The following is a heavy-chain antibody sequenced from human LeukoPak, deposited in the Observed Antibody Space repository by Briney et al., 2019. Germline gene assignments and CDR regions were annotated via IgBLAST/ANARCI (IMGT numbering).Heavy chain of an antibody. CDR3: ARDFGDYGFDY. CDR1: GFTVSSNY. V-gene: IGHV3-53*01. CDR2: IYSGGST. Sequence: PGGFLRLSCAASGFTVSSNYMSWVRQAPGKGLEWVSVIYSGGSTYYADSVKGRFTISRDNSKNTLYLQMNSLRAEDTAVYYCARDFGDYGFDYWGQETLVTVSS. J-gene: IGHJ4*02. D-gene: IGHD4-17*01.